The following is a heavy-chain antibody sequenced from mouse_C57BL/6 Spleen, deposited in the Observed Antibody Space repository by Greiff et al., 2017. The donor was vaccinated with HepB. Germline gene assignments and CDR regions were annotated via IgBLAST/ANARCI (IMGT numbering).Heavy chain of an antibody. CDR3: VRQEGASTVVVHEGYFDV. Sequence: EVKLVESGGGLVQPKGSLKLSCAASGFSFNTYAMNWVRQAPGKGLEWVARIRSKSNNYATYYADSVKDRFTISRDDSESMLYLQMNNLKTEDTAMYYCVRQEGASTVVVHEGYFDVWGTGTTVTVSS. D-gene: IGHD1-1*01. J-gene: IGHJ1*03. CDR1: GFSFNTYA. V-gene: IGHV10-1*01. CDR2: IRSKSNNYAT.